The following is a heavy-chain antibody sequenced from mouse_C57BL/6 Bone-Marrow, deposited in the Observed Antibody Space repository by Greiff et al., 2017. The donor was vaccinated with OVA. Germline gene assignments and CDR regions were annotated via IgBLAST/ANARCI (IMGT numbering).Heavy chain of an antibody. CDR2: ISSGGSYT. Sequence: EVKLVESGGDLVKPGGSLKLSCAASGFTFSSYGMSWVRQTPDKRLEWVATISSGGSYTYYTDSVKGRFTISRDNAKNTLYLQMSSLKSEDTAMYYCARHGRGFAYWGQGTLVTVSA. J-gene: IGHJ3*01. CDR1: GFTFSSYG. CDR3: ARHGRGFAY. V-gene: IGHV5-6*01.